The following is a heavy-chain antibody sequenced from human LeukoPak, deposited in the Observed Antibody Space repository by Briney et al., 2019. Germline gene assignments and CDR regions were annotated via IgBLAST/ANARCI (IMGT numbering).Heavy chain of an antibody. J-gene: IGHJ4*02. V-gene: IGHV3-23*01. Sequence: GGSLRLSCAASAFTFSNYAMSWVRQAPGKGLEWVSAISGSGGSTYYTDSVKGRFTISRDNSKNTLYLQMNSLRAEDTAVYYCAKYGYDFWSGYPNYFDYWGQGTLVTVSS. CDR3: AKYGYDFWSGYPNYFDY. CDR1: AFTFSNYA. CDR2: ISGSGGST. D-gene: IGHD3-3*01.